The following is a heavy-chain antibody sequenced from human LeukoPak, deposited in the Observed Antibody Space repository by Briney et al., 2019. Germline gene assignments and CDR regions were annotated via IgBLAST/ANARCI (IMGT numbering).Heavy chain of an antibody. D-gene: IGHD3-9*01. V-gene: IGHV3-30-3*01. CDR2: ISYDGSNK. Sequence: GGSLRLSCAASGFTFSSYAMHWVRQAPGKGLEWVAVISYDGSNKYYADSVKGRFTISRDNSKNTLYLQMNSLRAEDTAVYYCARDRGDILTGGAFDIWGQGTMVTVSS. J-gene: IGHJ3*02. CDR1: GFTFSSYA. CDR3: ARDRGDILTGGAFDI.